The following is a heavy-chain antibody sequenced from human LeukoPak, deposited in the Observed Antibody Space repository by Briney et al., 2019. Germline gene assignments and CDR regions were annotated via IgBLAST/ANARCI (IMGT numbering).Heavy chain of an antibody. Sequence: GGSLRLSCAASGFTFSSYAMSWVRQAPGKGLEWVSAISGSGGSTYYADSVKGRFTISRDNAKSSLHLQMNSLRADDTAVYYCARGGGRGDYNERYYFDYWGQGTLVTVSS. CDR1: GFTFSSYA. CDR3: ARGGGRGDYNERYYFDY. D-gene: IGHD3-22*01. CDR2: ISGSGGST. V-gene: IGHV3-23*01. J-gene: IGHJ4*02.